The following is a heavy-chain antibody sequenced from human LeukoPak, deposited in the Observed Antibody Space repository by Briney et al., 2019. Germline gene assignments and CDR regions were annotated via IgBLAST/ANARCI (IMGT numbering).Heavy chain of an antibody. J-gene: IGHJ4*02. CDR3: AKGGYYDSSGSFYFDY. V-gene: IGHV3-23*01. D-gene: IGHD3-22*01. Sequence: GGSLRLSCAASGFTFSSYAMSWVRQAPGKGLEWVSGISGSGDNTYYADSVKGRFTISRDNSKNTLYVQVNSLGTEDMAAYYCAKGGYYDSSGSFYFDYWGQGTLVTVSS. CDR1: GFTFSSYA. CDR2: ISGSGDNT.